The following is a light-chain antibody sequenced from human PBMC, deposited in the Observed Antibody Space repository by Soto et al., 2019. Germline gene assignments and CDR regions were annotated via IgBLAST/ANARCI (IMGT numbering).Light chain of an antibody. V-gene: IGKV3-11*01. Sequence: EVVLTQSPATLSLTPETIATLSCRASKSVDFHLAWYQQKPGQAPRLLIYDASVRATGTPARFSGSGSGTAFTLTISSLEPEDFALYYCQQRSTWPTFGQGTRLEIK. J-gene: IGKJ5*01. CDR1: KSVDFH. CDR2: DAS. CDR3: QQRSTWPT.